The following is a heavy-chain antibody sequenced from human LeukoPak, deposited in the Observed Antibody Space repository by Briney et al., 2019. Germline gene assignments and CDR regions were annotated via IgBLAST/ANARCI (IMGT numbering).Heavy chain of an antibody. CDR2: INPNSGGT. CDR3: ARASSTSCYSIPPGCGGYYYYYMDV. CDR1: GYTFTSYY. D-gene: IGHD2-2*01. J-gene: IGHJ6*03. Sequence: WASVKVSCKASGYTFTSYYMHWVRQAPGQGLEWMGLINPNSGGTNYAQKFQGRVTMTRDTSISTAYMELSRLRSDDTSVYYCARASSTSCYSIPPGCGGYYYYYMDVWGKGTTVTVSS. V-gene: IGHV1-2*02.